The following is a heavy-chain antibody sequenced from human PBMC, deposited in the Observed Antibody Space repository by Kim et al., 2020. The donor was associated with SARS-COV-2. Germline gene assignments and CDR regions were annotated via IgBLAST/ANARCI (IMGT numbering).Heavy chain of an antibody. D-gene: IGHD4-17*01. V-gene: IGHV3-33*08. Sequence: GGSLRLSCAASGFTFSSYGMHWVRQAPGKGLEWVAVIWYDGSNKYYADSVKGRFTISRDNSKNTLYLQMNSLRAEDTAVYYCAREYGDYRGGAFDIWGQGTMVTVSS. CDR1: GFTFSSYG. CDR2: IWYDGSNK. J-gene: IGHJ3*02. CDR3: AREYGDYRGGAFDI.